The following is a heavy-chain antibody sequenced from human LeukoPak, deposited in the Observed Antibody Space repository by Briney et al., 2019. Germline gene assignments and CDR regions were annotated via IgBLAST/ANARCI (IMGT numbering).Heavy chain of an antibody. CDR2: ISWNSGSI. CDR1: GFTFDDYA. CDR3: ARVRGGN. Sequence: GRSLRLSCAASGFTFDDYAMHWVRQAPGKGLEWVSGISWNSGSIGYADSVKGRFTISRDNAKNSLYLQMNSLRAEDTAVYYCARVRGGNWGRGTLVTVSS. J-gene: IGHJ1*01. V-gene: IGHV3-9*01. D-gene: IGHD2/OR15-2a*01.